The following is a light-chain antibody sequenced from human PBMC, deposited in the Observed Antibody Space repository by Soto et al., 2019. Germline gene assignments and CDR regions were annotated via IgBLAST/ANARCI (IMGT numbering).Light chain of an antibody. Sequence: QSALTQPASVSGSPGQTITISCTGTSSDVGSYNLVSWYQQHPGKAPKLMIYEGSKRPSGVSNRFSGSKSGNTAPLTISGLQAEEEADYYCCSYAGSSTSVFGGGTKLTVL. CDR2: EGS. CDR1: SSDVGSYNL. CDR3: CSYAGSSTSV. V-gene: IGLV2-23*01. J-gene: IGLJ2*01.